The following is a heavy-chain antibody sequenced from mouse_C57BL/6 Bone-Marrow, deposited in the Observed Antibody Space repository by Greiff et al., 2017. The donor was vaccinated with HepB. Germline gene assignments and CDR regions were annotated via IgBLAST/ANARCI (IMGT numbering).Heavy chain of an antibody. D-gene: IGHD1-1*01. CDR2: ISDGGSYT. CDR3: ARGYGSSPDWYFDV. Sequence: DVKLVESGGGLVKPGGSLKLSCAASGFTFSSYAMSWVRQTPEKRLEWVATISDGGSYTYYPDNVKGRFTISRDNAKNNLYLQMSHLKSEDTAMYYCARGYGSSPDWYFDVWGTGTTVTVSS. CDR1: GFTFSSYA. V-gene: IGHV5-4*03. J-gene: IGHJ1*03.